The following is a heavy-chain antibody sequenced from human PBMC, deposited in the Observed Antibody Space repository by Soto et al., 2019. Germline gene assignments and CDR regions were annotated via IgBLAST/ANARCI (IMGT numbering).Heavy chain of an antibody. CDR1: GFTFSSYA. CDR3: ARDAKGGHAARDAFDI. Sequence: GGSLRVSCAAFGFTFSSYAMHWVRQAPGKGLEWVAVISYDGSNKYYADSVKGRFTISRDNSKNTLYLQMNSLRAEDTAVYYCARDAKGGHAARDAFDIWGQGTMVTVSS. CDR2: ISYDGSNK. V-gene: IGHV3-30-3*01. J-gene: IGHJ3*02.